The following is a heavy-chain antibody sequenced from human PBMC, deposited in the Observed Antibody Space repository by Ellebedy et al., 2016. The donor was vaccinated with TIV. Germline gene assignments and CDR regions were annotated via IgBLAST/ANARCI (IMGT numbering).Heavy chain of an antibody. CDR2: ISWVGGST. CDR3: AKGAGIAVAGGYWYFDL. D-gene: IGHD6-19*01. V-gene: IGHV3-43D*03. J-gene: IGHJ2*01. Sequence: GESLKISCAASGFTFDDYAMHWVRQAPGKGLEWVSLISWVGGSTYYADSVKGRFTISRDNSKNSLYLQMNSLRAEDTALYYCAKGAGIAVAGGYWYFDLWGRGTLVTVSS. CDR1: GFTFDDYA.